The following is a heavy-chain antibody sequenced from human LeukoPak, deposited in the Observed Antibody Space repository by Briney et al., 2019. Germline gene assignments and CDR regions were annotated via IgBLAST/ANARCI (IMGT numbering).Heavy chain of an antibody. Sequence: SETLSLTCTVSGGSIRSSYYYWGWIRQPPGKGLEWIGSIYDSGSTYYNPSLKSRVTISVDTSKNQFSLKLSFVTAADTAVYYCARCRDRDGYPGGAFDIWGQGTMVTVSS. V-gene: IGHV4-39*07. J-gene: IGHJ3*02. CDR1: GGSIRSSYYY. CDR3: ARCRDRDGYPGGAFDI. D-gene: IGHD5-24*01. CDR2: IYDSGST.